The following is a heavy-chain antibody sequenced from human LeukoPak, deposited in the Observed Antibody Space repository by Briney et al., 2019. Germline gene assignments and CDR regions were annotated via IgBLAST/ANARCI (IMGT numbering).Heavy chain of an antibody. CDR1: GFTVSSNY. D-gene: IGHD1-26*01. V-gene: IGHV3-66*01. CDR3: ATADSGSYYSWFDY. CDR2: VYSGGST. J-gene: IGHJ4*02. Sequence: GGSLRLSCAASGFTVSSNYMSWVRQAPGKGLEWVSVVYSGGSTHYADSVKGRFTISRDNSKNTLYLHMNSLRAEDPAVYYCATADSGSYYSWFDYWGQGTLVTVSS.